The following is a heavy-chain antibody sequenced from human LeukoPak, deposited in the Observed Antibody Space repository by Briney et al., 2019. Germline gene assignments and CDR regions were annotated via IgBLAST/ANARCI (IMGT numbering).Heavy chain of an antibody. V-gene: IGHV1-18*01. J-gene: IGHJ4*02. CDR3: ARGGAGTHDD. CDR2: ISVCNGNT. CDR1: GYTFTNYG. D-gene: IGHD6-13*01. Sequence: ASVKVSCKASGYTFTNYGISWVRKAPGQGLEWMGWISVCNGNTNYAQKFQGRVTMSTDTSTSTAYMELRSLTSDDTAVYYCARGGAGTHDDWGQGTLVTVSS.